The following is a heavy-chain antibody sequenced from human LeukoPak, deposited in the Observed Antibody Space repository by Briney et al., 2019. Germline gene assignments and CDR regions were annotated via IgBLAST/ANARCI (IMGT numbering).Heavy chain of an antibody. CDR3: ARDDSSGYYYSIDY. CDR2: INSDGSST. Sequence: PGGSLRLSCAASGFTFSSYWMHWVRQAPGKGLGWVSRINSDGSSTIYADSVKGRFTISRDNAKNTLYLQMNSLRAEDTAVYYCARDDSSGYYYSIDYWGQGTLVTVSS. D-gene: IGHD3-22*01. J-gene: IGHJ4*02. CDR1: GFTFSSYW. V-gene: IGHV3-74*01.